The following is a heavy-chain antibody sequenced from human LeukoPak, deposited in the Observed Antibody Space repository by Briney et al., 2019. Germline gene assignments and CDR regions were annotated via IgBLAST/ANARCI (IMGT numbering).Heavy chain of an antibody. CDR1: GGTFSSYA. Sequence: SVKVSCKASGGTFSSYAISWVRQAPGQVLEWMGRIIPIFGTANYAQKFQGRGTITTDESTSTAYMELSSLRSEDTAMYYCASPRNGYYYYFDYWGQGTLVTVSS. CDR3: ASPRNGYYYYFDY. CDR2: IIPIFGTA. D-gene: IGHD3-22*01. V-gene: IGHV1-69*05. J-gene: IGHJ4*02.